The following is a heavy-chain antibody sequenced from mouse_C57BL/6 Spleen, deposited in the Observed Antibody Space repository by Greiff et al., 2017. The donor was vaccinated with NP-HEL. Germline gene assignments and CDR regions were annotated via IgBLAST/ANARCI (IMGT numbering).Heavy chain of an antibody. D-gene: IGHD2-3*01. V-gene: IGHV1-53*01. CDR2: INPSNGGT. Sequence: QVQLQQPGTELVKPGASVKLSCKASGYTFTSYWMHWVKQRPGQGLEWIGNINPSNGGTNYNEKFKSKATLTVDKSSSTAYMQLSSLTSEDSAVYYDARWVMVTPDWYFDVWGTGTTVTVSS. CDR3: ARWVMVTPDWYFDV. J-gene: IGHJ1*03. CDR1: GYTFTSYW.